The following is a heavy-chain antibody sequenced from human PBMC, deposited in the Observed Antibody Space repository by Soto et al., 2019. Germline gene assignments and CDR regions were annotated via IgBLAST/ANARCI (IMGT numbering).Heavy chain of an antibody. CDR1: GCTFSSYA. J-gene: IGHJ6*02. V-gene: IGHV1-69*13. D-gene: IGHD6-6*01. Sequence: ASVKVSCKASGCTFSSYAISWVRQAPGQGLEWMGGIIPIFGTANYAQQFQGRVTITADESTSTAYMELSXXRSEDTAVYYCAREQQLVLAYGMDVWGQGTTVTVSS. CDR2: IIPIFGTA. CDR3: AREQQLVLAYGMDV.